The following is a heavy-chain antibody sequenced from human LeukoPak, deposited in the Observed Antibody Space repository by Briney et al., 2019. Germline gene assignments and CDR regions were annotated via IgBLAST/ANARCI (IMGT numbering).Heavy chain of an antibody. V-gene: IGHV3-23*01. CDR1: GFTFSVFA. CDR2: ISGSGNT. J-gene: IGHJ4*02. D-gene: IGHD2-2*01. CDR3: ATRYCSSTSCFDS. Sequence: GGSLRLSCAASGFTFSVFAMTWVRQAPGKGLEWVSCISGSGNTYYADSVKGRFTISKDISKNTLNLQMNSLRDEDTAVYYCATRYCSSTSCFDSWGQGTLVTVSS.